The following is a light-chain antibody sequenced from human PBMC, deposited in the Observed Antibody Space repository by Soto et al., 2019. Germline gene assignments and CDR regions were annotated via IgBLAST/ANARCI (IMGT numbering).Light chain of an antibody. CDR3: QQYNNWPFS. CDR1: QDFTAN. J-gene: IGKJ5*01. CDR2: DIS. Sequence: EISMTQFPAILSASPGEGATLSCRAAQDFTANFAWYQLRRGQPPRLLIYDISTRATGVPARFSGSGSGTEFTLTISGLQSEDFALYFCQQYNNWPFSFGPGTRLEIK. V-gene: IGKV3-15*01.